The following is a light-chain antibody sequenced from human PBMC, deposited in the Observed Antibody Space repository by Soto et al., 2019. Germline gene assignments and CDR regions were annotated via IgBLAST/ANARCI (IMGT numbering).Light chain of an antibody. V-gene: IGKV3-15*01. J-gene: IGKJ1*01. Sequence: EIVMTQSPATLSVSPGERATLSCRASQSVSSNFAWYQQKPGQAPRLLIYGASTRATGIPARFSGSGSGTEFTLTISSLQAEDFAVSYCQQHNSFPPWTFGQGTKVEIK. CDR2: GAS. CDR1: QSVSSN. CDR3: QQHNSFPPWT.